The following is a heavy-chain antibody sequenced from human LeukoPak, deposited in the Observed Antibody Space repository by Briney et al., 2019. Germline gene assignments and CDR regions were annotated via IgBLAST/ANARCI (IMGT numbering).Heavy chain of an antibody. CDR3: AKGGWGHNDY. CDR2: ISGSGGTT. V-gene: IGHV3-23*01. J-gene: IGHJ4*02. Sequence: GGSLRLSCAVSGFTFSSYGMTWVRQAPGKGLEWVSSISGSGGTTFYADSVKGRFTISRDNSKNTLSLQMNSLRAEDTAVYYCAKGGWGHNDYWGQGTLVTVSS. D-gene: IGHD3-16*01. CDR1: GFTFSSYG.